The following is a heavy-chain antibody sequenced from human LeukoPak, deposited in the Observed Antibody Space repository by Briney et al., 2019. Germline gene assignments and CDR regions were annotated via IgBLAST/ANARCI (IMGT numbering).Heavy chain of an antibody. CDR1: GYTFTSYD. Sequence: GASVKVSCKASGYTFTSYDINWVRQATGQGLEWMGWMNPNSGNTGYAQKFQGRVTMTRNTSISTAYMELSSLRSEDTAVYYCAIPEAAAGTDYYYYGMDVWGKGTTVTVSS. CDR2: MNPNSGNT. D-gene: IGHD6-13*01. CDR3: AIPEAAAGTDYYYYGMDV. J-gene: IGHJ6*04. V-gene: IGHV1-8*01.